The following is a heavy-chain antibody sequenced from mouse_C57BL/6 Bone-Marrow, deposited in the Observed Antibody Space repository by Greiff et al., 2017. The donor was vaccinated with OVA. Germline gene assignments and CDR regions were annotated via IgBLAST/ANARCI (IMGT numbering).Heavy chain of an antibody. Sequence: EVKLQESGGGLVQPKGSLKLSCAASGFSFNTYAMNWVRQAPGKGLEWVARIRSKSNNYATYYADSVKDRFTISRDDSESMLYLQMNNLKTEDTAMYYCVRHRDDGYFFACWGQGTLVTVSA. CDR3: VRHRDDGYFFAC. CDR1: GFSFNTYA. CDR2: IRSKSNNYAT. V-gene: IGHV10-1*01. J-gene: IGHJ3*01. D-gene: IGHD2-3*01.